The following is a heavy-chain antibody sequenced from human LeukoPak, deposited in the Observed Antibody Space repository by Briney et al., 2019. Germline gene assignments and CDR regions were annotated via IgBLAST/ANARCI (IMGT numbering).Heavy chain of an antibody. Sequence: GGSLRLSCAASGFTFSSYAMSWVRQAPGKGLEWVSAISGTGGTTYYADSVKGRFTISRDNSKRSLYLQMNSLRAEDTAVYYCASPIAAAGATADSWGQGTLVTASS. CDR3: ASPIAAAGATADS. CDR1: GFTFSSYA. J-gene: IGHJ4*02. V-gene: IGHV3-23*01. D-gene: IGHD6-13*01. CDR2: ISGTGGTT.